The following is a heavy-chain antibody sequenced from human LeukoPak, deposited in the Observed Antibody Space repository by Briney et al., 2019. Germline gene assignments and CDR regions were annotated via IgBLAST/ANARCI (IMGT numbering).Heavy chain of an antibody. CDR1: GLTVSKNY. CDR2: IYSGGST. V-gene: IGHV3-53*05. Sequence: PGGSLRLSCAASGLTVSKNYMSWVRQAPGKGLESVSVIYSGGSTYYADSVKGRFTISRDNSKNTLYLQMNSLRAEDTAVYYCARDSGNDYGETDYWGQGTLVTVSS. CDR3: ARDSGNDYGETDY. D-gene: IGHD4-17*01. J-gene: IGHJ4*02.